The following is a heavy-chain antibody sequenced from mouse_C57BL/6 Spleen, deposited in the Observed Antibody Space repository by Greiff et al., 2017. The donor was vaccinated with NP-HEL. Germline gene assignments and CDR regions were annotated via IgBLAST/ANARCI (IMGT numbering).Heavy chain of an antibody. CDR3: ARRGDYSSGYDY. J-gene: IGHJ2*01. D-gene: IGHD3-2*02. Sequence: VQLQQSGPELVKPGASVKISCKASGYTFTDYYMNWVKQSHGKSLEWIGDINPNNGGTSYNQKFKGKATLTVDQSSSTAYMELRSLTSEDSAVYYCARRGDYSSGYDYWGQGTTLTVSS. V-gene: IGHV1-26*01. CDR1: GYTFTDYY. CDR2: INPNNGGT.